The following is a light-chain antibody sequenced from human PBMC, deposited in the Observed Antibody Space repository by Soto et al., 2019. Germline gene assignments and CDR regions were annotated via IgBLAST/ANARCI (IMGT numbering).Light chain of an antibody. J-gene: IGKJ3*01. CDR2: AAS. CDR1: QGISSY. CDR3: QQLNSYPPFT. V-gene: IGKV1-9*01. Sequence: IQLTQSPSSLFASVGDRVTITCRASQGISSYLAWYQQKPGKAPKLLIYAASTLQSGVPSRFSGSGSGTDFTLTISSLQPEDFATYYCQQLNSYPPFTFGPGTKVDIK.